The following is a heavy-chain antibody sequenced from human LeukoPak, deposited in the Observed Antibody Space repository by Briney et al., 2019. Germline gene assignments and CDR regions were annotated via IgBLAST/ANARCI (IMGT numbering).Heavy chain of an antibody. V-gene: IGHV1-18*01. CDR3: ARDPDFWSGYLTESDY. CDR2: ISAYNGNT. D-gene: IGHD3-3*01. J-gene: IGHJ4*02. Sequence: ASVKVSCKASGYTFTSYGISWVRQAPGQGLEWMGWISAYNGNTNYAQKLQGRVTMTTDTSTSKAYTELRSLRSDDTAVYYCARDPDFWSGYLTESDYWGQGTLVTVSS. CDR1: GYTFTSYG.